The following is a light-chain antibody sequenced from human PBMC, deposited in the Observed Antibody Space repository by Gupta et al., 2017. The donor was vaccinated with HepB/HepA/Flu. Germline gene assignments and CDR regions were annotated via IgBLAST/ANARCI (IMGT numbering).Light chain of an antibody. CDR3: QVWDSSSDRVV. V-gene: IGLV3-21*03. Sequence: SYVPAPPPSVSVAPGTTATMTWGGNDVRMKSAPWYQQKAGQAPVLVVYDNADRPSGIPGRFSGSNSGNTATLTISRVEAGDEADYYCQVWDSSSDRVVFGGGTKLTVL. J-gene: IGLJ2*01. CDR1: DVRMKS. CDR2: DNA.